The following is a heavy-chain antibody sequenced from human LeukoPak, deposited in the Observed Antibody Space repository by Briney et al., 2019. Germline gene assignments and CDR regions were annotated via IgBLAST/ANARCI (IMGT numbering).Heavy chain of an antibody. V-gene: IGHV4-39*01. J-gene: IGHJ6*02. CDR3: ARQYSSSWYNRNPPSYGMDV. CDR1: GGSINSSSYY. Sequence: PSETLSLTCTVSGGSINSSSYYWGWIRQPPGKGLEWIGSIYYSGSTYYNPSLKSRVTISVDTSKNQFSLKLSSVTAADTAVYYCARQYSSSWYNRNPPSYGMDVWGQGTTVTVSS. D-gene: IGHD6-13*01. CDR2: IYYSGST.